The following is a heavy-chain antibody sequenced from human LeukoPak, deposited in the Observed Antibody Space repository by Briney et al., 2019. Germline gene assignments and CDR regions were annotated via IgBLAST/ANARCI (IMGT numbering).Heavy chain of an antibody. Sequence: ASVKVSCTASGYTFTSYGISWVRQAPGQGLEWMGWISAYNGNTNYAQKLQGRVTMTTDTSTSTAYMELRSLRSDDTAVYYCARVGGYRRSSSSLDAFDIWGQGTMVTVSS. CDR2: ISAYNGNT. CDR3: ARVGGYRRSSSSLDAFDI. V-gene: IGHV1-18*01. J-gene: IGHJ3*02. CDR1: GYTFTSYG. D-gene: IGHD6-6*01.